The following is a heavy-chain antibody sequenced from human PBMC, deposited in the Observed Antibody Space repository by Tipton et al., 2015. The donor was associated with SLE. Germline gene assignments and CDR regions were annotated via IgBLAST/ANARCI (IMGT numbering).Heavy chain of an antibody. CDR1: GGTFSSYA. J-gene: IGHJ4*02. CDR3: TRVEVDYYDSSGYFADY. CDR2: IIPIFGTA. D-gene: IGHD3-22*01. Sequence: QLVQSGAEVKKPGSSVKVSCKASGGTFSSYAISWVRQAPGQGLEWMGGIIPIFGTANYAQKFQGRVTITADKSTSTAYMELSSLRSDDTAVYYCTRVEVDYYDSSGYFADYWGQGTLVTVSS. V-gene: IGHV1-69*06.